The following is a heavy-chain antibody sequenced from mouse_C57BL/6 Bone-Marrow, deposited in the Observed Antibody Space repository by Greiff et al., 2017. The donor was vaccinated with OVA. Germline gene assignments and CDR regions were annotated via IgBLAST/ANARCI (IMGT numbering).Heavy chain of an antibody. CDR3: ARRNDGYSFAY. D-gene: IGHD2-3*01. Sequence: EVKLVESGGGLVQPGGSLKLSCAASGFTFSDYYMYWVRQTPEKRLEWVAYLSNGGGSTYYPDTVKGRFTISRDNAKNTLYLQMSRLKSEDTAMYYCARRNDGYSFAYWGQGTLVTVSA. J-gene: IGHJ3*01. CDR2: LSNGGGST. V-gene: IGHV5-12*01. CDR1: GFTFSDYY.